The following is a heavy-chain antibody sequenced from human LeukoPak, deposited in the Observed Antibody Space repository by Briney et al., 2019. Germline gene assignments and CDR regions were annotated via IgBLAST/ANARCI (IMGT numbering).Heavy chain of an antibody. CDR3: ARLSLEAGTTTLYAFDI. CDR2: IYASRST. Sequence: SETLSLTCTVSGGSISSYYWSWIRQPPGKGLEWIGYIYASRSTNYNPSLKSRVTISIDTSKNLFSMKLSSVTAADTAAYYCARLSLEAGTTTLYAFDIWGQGTMVTVSS. J-gene: IGHJ3*02. CDR1: GGSISSYY. V-gene: IGHV4-4*09. D-gene: IGHD1-7*01.